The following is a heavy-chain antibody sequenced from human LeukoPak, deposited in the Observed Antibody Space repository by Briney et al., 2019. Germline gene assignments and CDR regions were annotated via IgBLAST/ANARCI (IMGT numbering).Heavy chain of an antibody. V-gene: IGHV3-23*01. J-gene: IGHJ3*02. Sequence: GGSLRLSCAVSGFTFRSYAMNWVRQAPGKGLEWVSGISGSGDTTYYADSVKGRFTISRDNSKNTLYLQMNSLRAEDTAVYYCARLGTTVTTFAFDIWGQGTMVAVSS. CDR1: GFTFRSYA. CDR2: ISGSGDTT. CDR3: ARLGTTVTTFAFDI. D-gene: IGHD4-17*01.